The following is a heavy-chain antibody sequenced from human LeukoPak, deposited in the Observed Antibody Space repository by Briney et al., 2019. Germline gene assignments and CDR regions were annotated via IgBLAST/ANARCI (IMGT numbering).Heavy chain of an antibody. V-gene: IGHV3-21*01. CDR2: ISSSSSYI. J-gene: IGHJ4*02. CDR3: ARSRYDSSGYYGIIGN. CDR1: GFNFWGSG. Sequence: PGGSLRLSCVASGFNFWGSGMHWVRQAPGKGLEWVSSISSSSSYIYYADSVKGRFTISRDNAKNSLYLQMNSLRAEDTAVYYCARSRYDSSGYYGIIGNWGQGTLVTVSS. D-gene: IGHD3-22*01.